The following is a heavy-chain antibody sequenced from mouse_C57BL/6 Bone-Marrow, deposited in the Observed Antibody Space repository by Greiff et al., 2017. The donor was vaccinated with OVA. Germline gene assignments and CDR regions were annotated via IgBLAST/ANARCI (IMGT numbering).Heavy chain of an antibody. CDR2: INPSTGGT. CDR3: ARWGRVFDY. CDR1: GYSFTGYY. Sequence: EVQLVESGPELVKPGASVKISCKASGYSFTGYYMNWVKQSPEKSLEWIGEINPSTGGTTYNQKFKAKATLTVDKSSSTAYMQLKSLTSEDSAVYYCARWGRVFDYWGQGTTLTVSS. J-gene: IGHJ2*01. V-gene: IGHV1-42*01.